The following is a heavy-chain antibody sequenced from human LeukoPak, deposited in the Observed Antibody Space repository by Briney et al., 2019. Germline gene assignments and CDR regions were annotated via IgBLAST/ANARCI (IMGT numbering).Heavy chain of an antibody. CDR1: GYTFTDYY. CDR2: IDPNSGGT. V-gene: IGHV1-2*02. CDR3: ARDGVVRGVIVY. J-gene: IGHJ4*02. Sequence: GASVKVSCKASGYTFTDYYMHWVRQAPGQGPEWMGWIDPNSGGTVYAQKFQGRLTMARDTSINTAYMEVSGLGSDDTAVYYCARDGVVRGVIVYWGQGTLVTVSS. D-gene: IGHD3-10*01.